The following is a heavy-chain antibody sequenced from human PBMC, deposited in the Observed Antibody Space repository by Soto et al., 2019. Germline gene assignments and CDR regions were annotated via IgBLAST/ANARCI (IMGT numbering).Heavy chain of an antibody. CDR1: GGTFSSYA. J-gene: IGHJ6*02. V-gene: IGHV1-69*06. Sequence: ASVKVSCKASGGTFSSYAISWVRQAPGQGLEWMGGIIPIFGTANYAQKFQGRVTITADKSTSTAYMELNSLRAEDTAVYYCAGYCSGGSCYYYYYYGMDVWGQGTTVTVAS. CDR2: IIPIFGTA. CDR3: AGYCSGGSCYYYYYYGMDV. D-gene: IGHD2-15*01.